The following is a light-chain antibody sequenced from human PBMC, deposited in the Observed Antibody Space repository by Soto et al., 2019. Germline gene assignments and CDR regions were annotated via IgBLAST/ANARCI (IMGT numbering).Light chain of an antibody. Sequence: LTQPASVSGSPGQSITISCTGTSSDVGGYNYVSWYQQHPGKAPKLMIYEVSNRPSGVSNRFSGSKSGNTASLTISGLQAEDEGFYYCSSYTSSTTPWVFGGGTKGTVL. J-gene: IGLJ3*02. CDR1: SSDVGGYNY. CDR2: EVS. CDR3: SSYTSSTTPWV. V-gene: IGLV2-14*01.